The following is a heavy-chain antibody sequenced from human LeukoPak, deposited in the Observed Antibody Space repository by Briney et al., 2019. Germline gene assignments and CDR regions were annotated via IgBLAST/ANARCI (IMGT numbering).Heavy chain of an antibody. CDR3: AKDRWGILTGYIDY. CDR2: IRYDGSNK. J-gene: IGHJ4*02. Sequence: GGSLRLSCAASGFTFSSYGMHWVRQAPGKGLEWVAFIRYDGSNKYYADSVKGRFTISRDNSKNTLYLQMNSLRAEDTAVYYCAKDRWGILTGYIDYWGQGTLVTVSS. D-gene: IGHD3-9*01. CDR1: GFTFSSYG. V-gene: IGHV3-30*02.